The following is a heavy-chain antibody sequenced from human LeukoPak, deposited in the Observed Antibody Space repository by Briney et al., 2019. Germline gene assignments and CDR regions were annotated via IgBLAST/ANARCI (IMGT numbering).Heavy chain of an antibody. CDR1: GFTFSNYA. Sequence: GGSLRLSCAASGFTFSNYAMSWVRQAPGKGLEWVSGISGSGGSTYYADSVKGRLTISRDNSKNTLYLQMNSLRAEDTAVYYCARDGFAYCSSTSCYDYWGQGTLVTVSS. CDR3: ARDGFAYCSSTSCYDY. V-gene: IGHV3-23*01. CDR2: ISGSGGST. J-gene: IGHJ4*02. D-gene: IGHD2-2*01.